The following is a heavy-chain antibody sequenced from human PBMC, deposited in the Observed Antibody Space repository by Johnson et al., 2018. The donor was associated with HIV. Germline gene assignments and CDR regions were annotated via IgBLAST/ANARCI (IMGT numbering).Heavy chain of an antibody. Sequence: QVLLVESGGGVVQPGRSLRLSCAASGFTFSSYAMHWVRQAPGKGLEWVAVISYDGTNKYYADSVKGRFTISRDNSKNTLYLQLNRLRAEDTAMYYCASVSSIAALWDAFEIWGQGTMVTVSA. J-gene: IGHJ3*02. V-gene: IGHV3-30-3*01. CDR3: ASVSSIAALWDAFEI. CDR1: GFTFSSYA. D-gene: IGHD6-6*01. CDR2: ISYDGTNK.